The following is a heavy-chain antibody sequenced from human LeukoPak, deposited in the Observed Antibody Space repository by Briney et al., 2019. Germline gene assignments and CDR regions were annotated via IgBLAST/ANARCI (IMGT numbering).Heavy chain of an antibody. J-gene: IGHJ4*02. CDR1: GFTFSSSA. Sequence: GSLRLSCATSGFTFSSSAMSWVRQAPGKGLAWVSTISGSGGGTYYADSVKGRFTISRDNSNNTLYLQMNSLRAEDTAVFYCAKLFYSSGMYHFDYWGQGTLVTVSS. D-gene: IGHD3-10*01. CDR3: AKLFYSSGMYHFDY. CDR2: ISGSGGGT. V-gene: IGHV3-23*01.